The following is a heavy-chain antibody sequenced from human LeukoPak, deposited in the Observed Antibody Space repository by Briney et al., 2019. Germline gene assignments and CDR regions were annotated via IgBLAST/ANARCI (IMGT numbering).Heavy chain of an antibody. J-gene: IGHJ4*02. CDR2: INPNSGGT. CDR1: GYTFTGYY. D-gene: IGHD3-10*01. CDR3: ARDLWFGELSWYFDY. Sequence: ASVKVSCKASGYTFTGYYMHWVRQAPGQGLEWMGWINPNSGGTNYAQKFQGRVTMTRDTSISTAYMELSRLRSDDTAVYYCARDLWFGELSWYFDYWGQGTLVTVSS. V-gene: IGHV1-2*02.